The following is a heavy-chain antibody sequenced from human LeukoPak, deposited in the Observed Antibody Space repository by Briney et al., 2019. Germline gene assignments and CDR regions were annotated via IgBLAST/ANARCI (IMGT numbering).Heavy chain of an antibody. CDR2: IYYSGST. D-gene: IGHD6-19*01. J-gene: IGHJ4*02. Sequence: SETLSLTCAVSGGSISSGGYSWSWIRQPPGKGLEWIGYIYYSGSTNYNPSLKSRVTISVDTSKNQFSLKLSTVTAADTAVYYCARASVYSSGWPIFDYWGQGTLVTVSS. CDR3: ARASVYSSGWPIFDY. V-gene: IGHV4-61*08. CDR1: GGSISSGGYS.